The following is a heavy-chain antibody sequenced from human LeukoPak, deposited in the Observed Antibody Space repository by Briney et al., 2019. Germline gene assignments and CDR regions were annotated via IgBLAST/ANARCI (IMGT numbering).Heavy chain of an antibody. CDR2: IYTSGST. CDR3: ARSSIIRYFDWLQEYYFDY. V-gene: IGHV4-61*02. J-gene: IGHJ4*02. CDR1: GGSISSGSYY. D-gene: IGHD3-9*01. Sequence: PSQTLSLTCTVSGGSISSGSYYWSWIRQPAGKGLEWIGRIYTSGSTNYNPSLKSRVTISVGTSKNQFSLKLSSVTAADTAVYYCARSSIIRYFDWLQEYYFDYWGQGTLVTVSS.